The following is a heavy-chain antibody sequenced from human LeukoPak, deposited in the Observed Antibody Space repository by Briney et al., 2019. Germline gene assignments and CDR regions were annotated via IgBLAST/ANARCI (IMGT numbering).Heavy chain of an antibody. V-gene: IGHV3-13*04. Sequence: GGSLRLSCAASGFTFRSYDMHWVRQVTGEGLEWVSGITAAGDTYYLDSVKGRFTLSREGAKNSLYLQMNRLRAGDTAVYFCAREKSDSGAFDIWGQGTMVTVSS. CDR3: AREKSDSGAFDI. D-gene: IGHD4-17*01. CDR2: ITAAGDT. CDR1: GFTFRSYD. J-gene: IGHJ3*02.